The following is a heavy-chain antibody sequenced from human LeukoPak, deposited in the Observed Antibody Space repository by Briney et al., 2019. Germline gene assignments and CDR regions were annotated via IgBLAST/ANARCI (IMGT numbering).Heavy chain of an antibody. V-gene: IGHV3-21*01. Sequence: PGGSLRLSCAASGFTFRAYTMTWFRQAPGKGLEWVSSITSSSSHIYYADSVKGRFTISRDNAKNSLYLEMNSLRAEDTAVYSCAKDLEIRDNDGYPWYFDLWGRGTLVTVSS. CDR3: AKDLEIRDNDGYPWYFDL. D-gene: IGHD3-22*01. CDR2: ITSSSSHI. J-gene: IGHJ2*01. CDR1: GFTFRAYT.